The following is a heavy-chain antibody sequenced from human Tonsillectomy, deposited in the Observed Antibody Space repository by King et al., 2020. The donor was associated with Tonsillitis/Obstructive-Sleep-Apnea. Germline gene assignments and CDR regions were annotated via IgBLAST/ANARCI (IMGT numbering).Heavy chain of an antibody. CDR2: ISGSGGST. CDR3: AKDLGYYDSSGFDY. D-gene: IGHD3-22*01. J-gene: IGHJ4*02. V-gene: IGHV3-23*04. CDR1: GFTFSSYA. Sequence: VQLVESGGGLVQPEGSLRLSCAASGFTFSSYAMSWLRQAPGKGLEWGSVISGSGGSTYYAASVKGRFTISRDNSKNTLYLQMNSLRAEDTAVYYCAKDLGYYDSSGFDYWGQGTLVTVSS.